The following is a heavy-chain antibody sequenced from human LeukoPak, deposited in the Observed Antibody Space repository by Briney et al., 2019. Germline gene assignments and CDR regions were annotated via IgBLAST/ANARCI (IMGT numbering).Heavy chain of an antibody. D-gene: IGHD1-26*01. CDR3: ARAFRLGATTPGD. CDR2: IKQDGSEK. V-gene: IGHV3-7*01. Sequence: PGGSLRLSCAASGFTFSSYWMSWVRQAPGKGLEWVANIKQDGSEKYYVDSVKGRFTISRDNAKNSLYLQMNSLRAEDTAVYYCARAFRLGATTPGDWGQGTLVTVSS. J-gene: IGHJ4*02. CDR1: GFTFSSYW.